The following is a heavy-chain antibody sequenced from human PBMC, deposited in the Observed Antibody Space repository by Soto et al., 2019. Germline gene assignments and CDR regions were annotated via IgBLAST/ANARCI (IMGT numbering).Heavy chain of an antibody. CDR2: IRSQAHSHTT. J-gene: IGHJ4*02. Sequence: GSLRLSCAASGFPFSDYYMDWVRQAPGKGLEWVGRIRSQAHSHTTEYAASARGRFTISRDDSKNPLYLQLNSLRTEDTAVYYCARGRNSFDFWGQGALVTVSS. CDR1: GFPFSDYY. CDR3: ARGRNSFDF. V-gene: IGHV3-72*01.